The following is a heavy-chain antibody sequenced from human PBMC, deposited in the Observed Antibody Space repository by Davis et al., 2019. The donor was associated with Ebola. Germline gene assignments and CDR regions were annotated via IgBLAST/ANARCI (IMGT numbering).Heavy chain of an antibody. V-gene: IGHV3-7*01. D-gene: IGHD6-13*01. CDR2: IKQDGSEK. CDR3: ARDPRYSSSWHHYFDY. CDR1: GFTFSSYA. Sequence: PGGSLRLSCAASGFTFSSYAMHWVRQAPGKGLEWVANIKQDGSEKYYVDSVKGRFTISRDNAKNSLYLQMNSLRAEDTAVYYCARDPRYSSSWHHYFDYWGQGTLVTVSS. J-gene: IGHJ4*02.